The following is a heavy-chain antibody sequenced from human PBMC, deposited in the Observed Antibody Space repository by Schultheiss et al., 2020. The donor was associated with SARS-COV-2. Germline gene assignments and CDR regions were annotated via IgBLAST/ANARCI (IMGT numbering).Heavy chain of an antibody. V-gene: IGHV3-23*01. CDR1: GFTFSSYA. D-gene: IGHD6-13*01. CDR3: AREPHSSYYYYYMDV. J-gene: IGHJ6*03. Sequence: GGSLRLSCAASGFTFSSYAMSWVRQAPGKGLEYVSAISGSGGSTYYADSVKGRFTISRDNSKNTLYLQMNSLRAEDTAVYYCAREPHSSYYYYYMDVWGKGTTVTVSS. CDR2: ISGSGGST.